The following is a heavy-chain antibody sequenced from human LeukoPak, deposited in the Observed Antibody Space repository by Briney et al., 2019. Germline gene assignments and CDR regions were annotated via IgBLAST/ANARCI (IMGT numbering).Heavy chain of an antibody. CDR1: GYTCTGYY. D-gene: IGHD5-18*01. Sequence: GASVKVSCKASGYTCTGYYMHWVRQAPGQGLEWMGWINPNSGGTNYAQKFQGRVTMTRDTSISTAYMELSRLRSDDTAVYFCARTTVMVQIYGDWFDPWGQGTLVTVSS. CDR2: INPNSGGT. CDR3: ARTTVMVQIYGDWFDP. V-gene: IGHV1-2*02. J-gene: IGHJ5*02.